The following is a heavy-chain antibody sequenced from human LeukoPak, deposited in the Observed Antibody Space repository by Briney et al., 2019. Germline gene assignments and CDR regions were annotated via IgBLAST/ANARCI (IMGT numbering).Heavy chain of an antibody. CDR3: AREMEHIVVVTAIAFDY. Sequence: GGSLRLSCAASGFTFSSYEMNWVRQAPGKGLEWVSYISSSGSTIYYADSVKGRFTISRDNSKNTLYLQMNSLRAEDTAVYYCAREMEHIVVVTAIAFDYWGQGTLVTVSS. D-gene: IGHD2-21*02. V-gene: IGHV3-48*03. CDR2: ISSSGSTI. CDR1: GFTFSSYE. J-gene: IGHJ4*02.